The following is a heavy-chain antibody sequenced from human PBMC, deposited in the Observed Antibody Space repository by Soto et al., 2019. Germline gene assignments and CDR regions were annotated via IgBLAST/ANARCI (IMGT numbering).Heavy chain of an antibody. Sequence: EVQLLESGGGLVQPGGSLRLSCAASGFTFSNYAMSWVRQAPGKGLEWVSGISGSGQSTYYADSVKGRFTISRDNSKNTLYLQMNSLRAEDTAVYYCAKAHDFWCCYFDYWGQGTLVTVSS. CDR2: ISGSGQST. D-gene: IGHD3-3*01. CDR3: AKAHDFWCCYFDY. J-gene: IGHJ4*02. CDR1: GFTFSNYA. V-gene: IGHV3-23*01.